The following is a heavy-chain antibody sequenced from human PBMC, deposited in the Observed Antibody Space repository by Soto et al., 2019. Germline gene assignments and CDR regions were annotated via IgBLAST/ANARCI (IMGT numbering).Heavy chain of an antibody. CDR2: IYYSGST. CDR1: GGSISSYY. D-gene: IGHD1-1*01. Sequence: QVQLQESGPGLVKPSETLSLTCTVSGGSISSYYWSWIRQPPGKGLEWIGYIYYSGSTNYNPSLKRRVTISVDTSKNQFSLKLSSVTAADTAVYYCARGAGTKDYWGQGTLVTVSS. J-gene: IGHJ4*02. V-gene: IGHV4-59*01. CDR3: ARGAGTKDY.